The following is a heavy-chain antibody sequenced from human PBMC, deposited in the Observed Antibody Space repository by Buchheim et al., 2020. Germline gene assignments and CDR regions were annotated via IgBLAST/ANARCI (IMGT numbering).Heavy chain of an antibody. CDR3: ARGEPYCGGDCYSN. J-gene: IGHJ4*02. D-gene: IGHD2-21*02. V-gene: IGHV4-34*01. CDR2: INHSGST. Sequence: QVQLQQWGAGLLKPSETLSLTCAVYGGSFSGYSWCWIRQPPGKGLEWIGEINHSGSTNYNPSLKSRVTISVDTSKNQFSLKLSSVTAADTAVYYCARGEPYCGGDCYSNWGQGTL. CDR1: GGSFSGYS.